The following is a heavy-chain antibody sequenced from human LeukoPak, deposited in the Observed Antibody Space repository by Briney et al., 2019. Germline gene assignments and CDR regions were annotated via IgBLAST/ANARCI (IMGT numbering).Heavy chain of an antibody. CDR1: GFTVSSNY. Sequence: GGSLILSCAASGFTVSSNYMSWVRQAPGKGLEWVSVIYSGGSTYYADSVKGRFTISRDNSKNTLYLQMNSLRAEDTAVYYCARVAAGYSVNYFDYWGQGTLVTVSS. CDR3: ARVAAGYSVNYFDY. CDR2: IYSGGST. V-gene: IGHV3-53*01. J-gene: IGHJ4*02. D-gene: IGHD4-23*01.